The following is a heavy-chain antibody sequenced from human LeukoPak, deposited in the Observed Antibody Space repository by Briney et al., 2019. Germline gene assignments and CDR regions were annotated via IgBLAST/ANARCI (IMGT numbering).Heavy chain of an antibody. D-gene: IGHD6-13*01. J-gene: IGHJ6*03. V-gene: IGHV1-8*01. CDR1: GYTFTSYD. CDR2: MNPNSGNT. CDR3: ARIRDSSSWYLYYYYMDV. Sequence: ASVTVSCKASGYTFTSYDINWVRQAPGQGLEWMGWMNPNSGNTGYAQKFQGRVTMTRNTSISTAYMELSSLRSEDTAVYYCARIRDSSSWYLYYYYMDVWGKGTTVTVSS.